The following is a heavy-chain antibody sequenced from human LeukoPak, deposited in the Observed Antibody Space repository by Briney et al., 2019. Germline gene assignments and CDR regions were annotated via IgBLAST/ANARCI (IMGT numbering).Heavy chain of an antibody. CDR1: GYTFTSYG. CDR2: ISAYNGNT. J-gene: IGHJ5*02. D-gene: IGHD6-13*01. V-gene: IGHV1-18*01. CDR3: AKEGAPYSSSWENWFDP. Sequence: GASVKVSCKASGYTFTSYGISWVRQAPGQGLEWMGWISAYNGNTNYAQKLQGRVTMTTDTSTSTAYMELRSLRSDDTAVYYCAKEGAPYSSSWENWFDPWGQGTLVTVSS.